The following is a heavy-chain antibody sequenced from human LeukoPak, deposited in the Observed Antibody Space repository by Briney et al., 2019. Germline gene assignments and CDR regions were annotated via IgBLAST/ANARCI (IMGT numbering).Heavy chain of an antibody. V-gene: IGHV3-30*02. Sequence: GGSLRLSCAASGFTFSGYGMHWVRQAPGKGLEWVTFIHYDGSDKYYADSVKGRFTISRDNSKNTLYLQMNSLRAEDTAVYYCAKDLGNSVAYWGQGTLVTVSS. D-gene: IGHD4-23*01. CDR3: AKDLGNSVAY. CDR1: GFTFSGYG. CDR2: IHYDGSDK. J-gene: IGHJ4*02.